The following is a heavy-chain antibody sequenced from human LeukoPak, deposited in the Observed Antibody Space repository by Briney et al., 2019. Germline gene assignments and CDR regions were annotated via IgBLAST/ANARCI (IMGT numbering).Heavy chain of an antibody. CDR2: ISETGDGI. CDR3: ARVVGYCSGGSCRETHDAFDI. Sequence: PGGSLRLSCAASGFIFSNYAMHWVRQAPGKGLQYVSTISETGDGIYYADSVKGRFTISRDNSKNTLYLQMGSLRAEDMAVYYCARVVGYCSGGSCRETHDAFDIWGQGTMVTVSS. J-gene: IGHJ3*02. V-gene: IGHV3-64*02. D-gene: IGHD2-15*01. CDR1: GFIFSNYA.